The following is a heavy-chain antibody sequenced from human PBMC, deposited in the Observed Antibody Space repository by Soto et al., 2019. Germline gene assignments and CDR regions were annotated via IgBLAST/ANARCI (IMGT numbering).Heavy chain of an antibody. CDR1: GGPISSSSYY. Sequence: SETLSLTCTVSGGPISSSSYYWGWIRQPPGKGLGWIGSIYYSGSTYYNPSLKSRVTISVDTSKNQFSLKLSSVTAADTAVYYCIIAVAGQDYWGQGTLVTVSS. D-gene: IGHD6-19*01. J-gene: IGHJ4*02. CDR3: IIAVAGQDY. CDR2: IYYSGST. V-gene: IGHV4-39*01.